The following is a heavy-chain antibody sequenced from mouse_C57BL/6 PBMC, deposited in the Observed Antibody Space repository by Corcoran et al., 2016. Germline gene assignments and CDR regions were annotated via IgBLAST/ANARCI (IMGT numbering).Heavy chain of an antibody. V-gene: IGHV1-81*01. D-gene: IGHD2-1*01. CDR1: GYTFTSYG. Sequence: QVQLQQSGAELARPGASVKLSCKASGYTFTSYGISWVKQRTGQGLEWIGEIYPRSGNTYYNEKFKGKATLTADKSSSTAYMELRSLTSEDSAVYFCARSSDGNLPFAYWGQGTLVTVSA. CDR3: ARSSDGNLPFAY. CDR2: IYPRSGNT. J-gene: IGHJ3*01.